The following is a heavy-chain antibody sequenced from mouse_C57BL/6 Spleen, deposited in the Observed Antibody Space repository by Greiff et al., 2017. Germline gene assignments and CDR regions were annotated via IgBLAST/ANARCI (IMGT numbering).Heavy chain of an antibody. J-gene: IGHJ3*01. CDR2: IYPRDGST. CDR3: ASSIYYDYDAPAWFAY. CDR1: GYTFTSYD. D-gene: IGHD2-4*01. Sequence: VQLVESGPELVKPGASVKLSCKASGYTFTSYDINWVKQRPGQGLEWIGWIYPRDGSTKYNEKFKGKATLTVATSSSTAYMALHSLTSEDSAVYFCASSIYYDYDAPAWFAYWGQGTLVTVSA. V-gene: IGHV1-85*01.